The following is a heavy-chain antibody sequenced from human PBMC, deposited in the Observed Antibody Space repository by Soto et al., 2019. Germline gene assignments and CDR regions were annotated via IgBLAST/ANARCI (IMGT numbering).Heavy chain of an antibody. CDR3: ARDKGMITFGGVTDAFDI. CDR1: GFTFSSYS. J-gene: IGHJ3*02. V-gene: IGHV3-21*01. CDR2: ISSSSSYI. D-gene: IGHD3-16*01. Sequence: LGGSLRLSCAASGFTFSSYSMNWVRQAPGKGLEWVSSISSSSSYIYYADSVKGRFTISRDNAKNSLYLQMNSLRAEDTAVYYCARDKGMITFGGVTDAFDIWGQGTMVTVSS.